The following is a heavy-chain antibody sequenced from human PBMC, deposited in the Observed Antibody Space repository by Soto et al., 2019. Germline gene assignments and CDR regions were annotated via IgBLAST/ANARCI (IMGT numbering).Heavy chain of an antibody. CDR3: ARTTTVTTSNYYYYMDV. D-gene: IGHD4-17*01. J-gene: IGHJ6*03. CDR1: GFSLSTSGMC. CDR2: IDWDDDK. Sequence: SGPTLVNPTQTLTLTCTFSGFSLSTSGMCVSWIRQPPGKALEWLARIDWDDDKYYSTSLKTRLTISKDTSKNQVVLTMTNMDPVDTATYYCARTTTVTTSNYYYYMDVWGKGTTVTVSS. V-gene: IGHV2-70*11.